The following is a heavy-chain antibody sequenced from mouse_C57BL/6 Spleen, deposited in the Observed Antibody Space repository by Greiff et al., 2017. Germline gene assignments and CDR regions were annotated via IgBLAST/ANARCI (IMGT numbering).Heavy chain of an antibody. Sequence: EVQRVESGAELVRPGASVKLSCTASGFNIKDYYMHWVKQRPEQGLEWIGRFDPEDGDTEYAPKFQGKATMTADTSSNTAYLQLSSLTSEDTAVYYCTTSDYAGYYFDYWGQGTTLTVSS. V-gene: IGHV14-1*01. CDR3: TTSDYAGYYFDY. CDR1: GFNIKDYY. CDR2: FDPEDGDT. D-gene: IGHD2-4*01. J-gene: IGHJ2*01.